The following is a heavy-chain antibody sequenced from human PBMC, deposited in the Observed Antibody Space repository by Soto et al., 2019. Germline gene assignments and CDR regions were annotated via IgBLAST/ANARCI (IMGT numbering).Heavy chain of an antibody. CDR3: CRPDYYDSSGSLTYDAFDI. CDR1: GGTFSSYA. D-gene: IGHD3-22*01. Sequence: SVKVSCKASGGTFSSYAISWVRRAPGQGLEWMGGIIPIFGTANYAQKFQGRVTITADESTSTAYMELSSLRSEDTAVYYCCRPDYYDSSGSLTYDAFDIWGQGTMVTVSS. CDR2: IIPIFGTA. V-gene: IGHV1-69*13. J-gene: IGHJ3*02.